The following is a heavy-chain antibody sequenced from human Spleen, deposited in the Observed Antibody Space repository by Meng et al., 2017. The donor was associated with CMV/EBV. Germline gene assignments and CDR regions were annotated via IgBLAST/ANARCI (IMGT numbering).Heavy chain of an antibody. D-gene: IGHD6-13*01. V-gene: IGHV4-34*01. CDR1: GGSLSGYY. J-gene: IGHJ6*02. Sequence: SETLSLTCGLYGGSLSGYYWSWIRQTPGKGLEWIGEIRHSGDITNYNPSLKSRVTISIDTSKKQFSLKLSAVTAADTAVYYCARGHSSTWSDYYYGMDVWGQGTTVTVSS. CDR2: IRHSGDIT. CDR3: ARGHSSTWSDYYYGMDV.